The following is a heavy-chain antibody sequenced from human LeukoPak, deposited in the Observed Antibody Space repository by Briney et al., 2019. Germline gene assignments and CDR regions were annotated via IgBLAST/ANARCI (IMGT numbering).Heavy chain of an antibody. CDR2: IYHSGNS. D-gene: IGHD2-2*01. V-gene: IGHV4-59*12. CDR1: GGSISSYY. Sequence: SETLSLACTVSGGSISSYYWSWIRQPPGKGLEWIGYIYHSGNSYYSPSLKSRVTISVDRSKNQFSLKLTSVTAADTAVYYCARDAAYCSSTICSPMALLDYWGRGTLVTVSS. J-gene: IGHJ4*02. CDR3: ARDAAYCSSTICSPMALLDY.